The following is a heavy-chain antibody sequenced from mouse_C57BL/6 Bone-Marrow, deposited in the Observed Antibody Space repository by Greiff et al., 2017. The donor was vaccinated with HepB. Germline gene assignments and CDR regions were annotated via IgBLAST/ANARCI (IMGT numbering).Heavy chain of an antibody. J-gene: IGHJ2*01. Sequence: QVQLKESGAELARPGASVKLSCKASGYTFTSYGISWVKQRTGQGLEWIGEIYPRSGNTYYNEKFKGKATLTADKSSSTAYMELRSLTSEDSAVYFCARRIYDGYYNYWGQGTTLTVSS. CDR3: ARRIYDGYYNY. CDR1: GYTFTSYG. CDR2: IYPRSGNT. V-gene: IGHV1-81*01. D-gene: IGHD2-3*01.